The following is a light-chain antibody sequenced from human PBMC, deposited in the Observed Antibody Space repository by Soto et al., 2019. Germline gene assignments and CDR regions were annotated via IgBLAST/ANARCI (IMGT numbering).Light chain of an antibody. Sequence: DIVMTQSPLSLPVTPGEPASISCRSSQTLLHSNGYNYLDWYLQKPGQSPQLLIYLGSNRASGVPDRFSGSVSGTDFTLKISRVEAEDVGVYYCMQALHTPLTFGQGTRLDI. CDR3: MQALHTPLT. CDR1: QTLLHSNGYNY. J-gene: IGKJ5*01. CDR2: LGS. V-gene: IGKV2-28*01.